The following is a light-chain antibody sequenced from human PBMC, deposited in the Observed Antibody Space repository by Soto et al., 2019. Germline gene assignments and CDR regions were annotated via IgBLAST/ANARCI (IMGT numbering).Light chain of an antibody. V-gene: IGLV1-36*01. CDR3: SAWYDSVNGPV. Sequence: QSVLTQPPSVSAAPRQRVTISCSGSSSNIGNHAVNWYQQLPGKAPKLLIYYDDLVPSGVSDRFSGSRSGTSASLAIRGLQPEDEADYYCSAWYDSVNGPVFGGGTTLTVL. CDR2: YDD. CDR1: SSNIGNHA. J-gene: IGLJ2*01.